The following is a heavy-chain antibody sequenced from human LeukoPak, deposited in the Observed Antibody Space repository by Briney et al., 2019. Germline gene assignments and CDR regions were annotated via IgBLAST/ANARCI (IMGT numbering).Heavy chain of an antibody. V-gene: IGHV3-30-3*01. Sequence: GGSLRLSCATSGFTFSNYAIHWVRQAPGKGLEWVADISFDGDNEYYADSVRGRFMIARDNSKNTVYLQMNSLTIEDTAVYYCARPIRGDTSGYYLYYWGQGTLVIVSS. CDR3: ARPIRGDTSGYYLYY. J-gene: IGHJ4*02. CDR2: ISFDGDNE. D-gene: IGHD3-3*01. CDR1: GFTFSNYA.